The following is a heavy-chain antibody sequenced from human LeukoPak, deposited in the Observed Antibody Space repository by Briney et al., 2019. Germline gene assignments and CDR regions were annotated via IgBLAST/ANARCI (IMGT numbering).Heavy chain of an antibody. D-gene: IGHD2-15*01. J-gene: IGHJ4*02. V-gene: IGHV3-23*01. CDR3: GKIRLDSATGY. Sequence: PGGSLRLSCAASGFTFSSYAMTWVRQAPGKGLEWVSAISGSGGSTYYADSVKGRFTISRDNFKNTMYLQMDSLRADDTAVYYCGKIRLDSATGYWGQGTLVTVSS. CDR1: GFTFSSYA. CDR2: ISGSGGST.